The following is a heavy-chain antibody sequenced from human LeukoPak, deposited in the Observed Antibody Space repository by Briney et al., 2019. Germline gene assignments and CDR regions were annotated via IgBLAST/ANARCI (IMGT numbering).Heavy chain of an antibody. J-gene: IGHJ4*02. CDR2: INFDGSST. V-gene: IGHV3-74*01. CDR1: GFTFSNYW. D-gene: IGHD3-3*01. Sequence: GGSLRLSCAASGFTFSNYWMQWVRQAPGKGLVWVSRINFDGSSTSYADSVKGRFTIFRDNAKNTLYLQMNSLRDEEAAVYYCTRLHYDFWIAYDSWGQGTLVTVSS. CDR3: TRLHYDFWIAYDS.